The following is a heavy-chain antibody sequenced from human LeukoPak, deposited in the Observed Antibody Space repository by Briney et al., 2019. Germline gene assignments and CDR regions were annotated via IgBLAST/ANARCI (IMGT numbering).Heavy chain of an antibody. D-gene: IGHD4-17*01. V-gene: IGHV1-8*01. CDR3: ARDSGSTDYGDYVTTFDY. J-gene: IGHJ4*02. CDR2: MTPNSGNT. CDR1: GYTFTSYD. Sequence: ASVKVSCKASGYTFTSYDINWVRQATGQGLEWMGWMTPNSGNTGYAQKFQGRVTMTRNTSISTAYMGLSSLRSEDTAVYYCARDSGSTDYGDYVTTFDYWGQGTLVNFSS.